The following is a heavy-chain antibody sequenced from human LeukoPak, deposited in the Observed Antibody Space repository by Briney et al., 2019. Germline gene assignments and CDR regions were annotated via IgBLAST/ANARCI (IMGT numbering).Heavy chain of an antibody. J-gene: IGHJ4*02. CDR2: INPNSGGT. CDR1: GYTFTGYY. CDR3: ARDYFTANDY. V-gene: IGHV1-2*02. D-gene: IGHD2-21*02. Sequence: GASVNVSCKASGYTFTGYYIHWVRQAPGQGLEGMGWINPNSGGTNYAQKFQGRVTMARDTSISTAYMELSRLRSDDTAVYYCARDYFTANDYWGQGTLVTVSS.